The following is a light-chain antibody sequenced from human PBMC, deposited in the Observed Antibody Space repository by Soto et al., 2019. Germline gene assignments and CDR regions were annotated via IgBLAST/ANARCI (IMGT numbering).Light chain of an antibody. CDR3: AAWDDSLNAS. V-gene: IGLV1-44*01. CDR2: NDN. J-gene: IGLJ2*01. Sequence: QSVLTQPSSASGTPGQRVTISCSGGSSNIGRNTVNWYQQLPGTAPKLLIYNDNQRPSGVPDRFSGSKSGTSASLAISVLQSEDEADYYCAAWDDSLNASLGGGTKLTVL. CDR1: SSNIGRNT.